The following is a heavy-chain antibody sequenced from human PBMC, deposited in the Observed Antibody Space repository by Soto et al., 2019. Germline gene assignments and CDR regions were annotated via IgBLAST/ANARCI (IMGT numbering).Heavy chain of an antibody. CDR1: GFIFSNYG. CDR2: VSSAGSTK. J-gene: IGHJ4*02. V-gene: IGHV3-30*18. D-gene: IGHD5-18*01. CDR3: AKDLGYSYGGFFDY. Sequence: QVQLVESGGGVVQPERSLRLSCAASGFIFSNYGMHWVRQAPGKGLAWVAVVSSAGSTKYYADSVKGRFTISRDNSKNTVFLQMNSLRAEDTAVYYCAKDLGYSYGGFFDYLGQGTLVTVSS.